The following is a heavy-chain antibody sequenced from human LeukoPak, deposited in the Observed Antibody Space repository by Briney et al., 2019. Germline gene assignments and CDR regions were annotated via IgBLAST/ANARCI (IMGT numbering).Heavy chain of an antibody. D-gene: IGHD2-2*01. CDR3: ARGGSIVVPAPNWFDP. CDR1: GGSFSGYY. V-gene: IGHV4-34*01. CDR2: INHSGST. J-gene: IGHJ5*02. Sequence: SETLSLTCAVYGGSFSGYYWSWIRQPPGKGLEWIGEINHSGSTNYNPSHKSRVTISVDTSKNQFSLKLSSVTAADTAVYYCARGGSIVVPAPNWFDPWGQGTLVTVSS.